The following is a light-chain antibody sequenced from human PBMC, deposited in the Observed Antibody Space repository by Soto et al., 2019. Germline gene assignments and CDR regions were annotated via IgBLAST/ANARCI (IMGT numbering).Light chain of an antibody. J-gene: IGKJ1*01. CDR3: QKYNSAPWT. CDR1: QGISNY. Sequence: DIQMTQSPSSLSASVRDRVTITCRASQGISNYLAWYQQKPGKVPQLLIYAASTLQSGVPSRFRCSGSGTDFTLTISSLQPEDVATYYCQKYNSAPWTFGQGTRVEIK. V-gene: IGKV1-27*01. CDR2: AAS.